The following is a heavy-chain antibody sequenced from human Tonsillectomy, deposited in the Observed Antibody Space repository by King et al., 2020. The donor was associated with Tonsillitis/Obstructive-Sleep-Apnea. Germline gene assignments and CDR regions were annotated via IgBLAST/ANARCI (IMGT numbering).Heavy chain of an antibody. D-gene: IGHD5-18*01. CDR1: GFTFDDYA. V-gene: IGHV3-9*01. CDR3: AKAQSHEFLYSYFDP. Sequence: VQLVESGGGLVQPGRSLRLSCAASGFTFDDYAIHWVRQAPGKGLEWVSGISWNSGSIVYADSVKGRFTISRDNAKNSLYLQMNSLRAEDTAFYYCAKAQSHEFLYSYFDPWGQGTMVTVSS. CDR2: ISWNSGSI. J-gene: IGHJ5*02.